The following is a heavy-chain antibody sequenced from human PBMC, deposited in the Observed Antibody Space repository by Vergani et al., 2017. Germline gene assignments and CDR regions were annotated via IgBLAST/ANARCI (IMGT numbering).Heavy chain of an antibody. V-gene: IGHV4-61*02. CDR1: GSSINSHNYY. CDR2: IHTSGRT. CDR3: SRGSCLGGSCYKPLFDY. D-gene: IGHD2-15*01. J-gene: IGHJ4*02. Sequence: QVQLQESGPGLVKPSQTLSLTCTVSGSSINSHNYYWSWIRQPAGKGLEWIGRIHTSGRTKYNPSLKSRVTMSEDTAKNQFSMNLTSVTSADTAVYFCSRGSCLGGSCYKPLFDYWVQGVLVTVSS.